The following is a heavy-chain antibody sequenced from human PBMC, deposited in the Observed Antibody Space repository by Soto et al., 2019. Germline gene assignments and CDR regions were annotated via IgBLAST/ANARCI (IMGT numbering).Heavy chain of an antibody. CDR3: FRGGVTSRTFDY. J-gene: IGHJ4*02. V-gene: IGHV5-51*01. CDR2: IFPDDSGT. CDR1: GYIIKNYW. D-gene: IGHD3-16*01. Sequence: GESLKISCKASGYIIKNYWIGWVRQMPGQGLEWMGIIFPDDSGTRYSPSFQGHVTISVDKSISTAYVQWSSLKASDSAIYYCFRGGVTSRTFDYWGQRTLVTVSS.